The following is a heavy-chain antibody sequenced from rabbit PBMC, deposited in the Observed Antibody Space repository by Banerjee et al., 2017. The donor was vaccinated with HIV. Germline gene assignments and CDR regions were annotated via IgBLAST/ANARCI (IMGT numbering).Heavy chain of an antibody. D-gene: IGHD1-1*01. CDR1: GFSFSSGYD. CDR3: ARVNAGSSGYPYYFNL. J-gene: IGHJ4*01. CDR2: IITGNGAT. Sequence: QSLEESGGDLVKPGASLTLTCTASGFSFSSGYDMCWVRQAPGKGLEWIACIITGNGATYYASWAKGRFTISKTSSTTVTLQMTSLTAADTATYFCARVNAGSSGYPYYFNLWGPGTLVTVS. V-gene: IGHV1S40*01.